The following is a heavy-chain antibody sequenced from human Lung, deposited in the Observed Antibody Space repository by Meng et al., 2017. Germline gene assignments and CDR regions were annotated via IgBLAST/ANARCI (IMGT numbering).Heavy chain of an antibody. CDR2: LSGGGFTT. D-gene: IGHD3-10*01. CDR1: GFSFSSYA. CDR3: AKYSYGLGDYLDY. Sequence: EGRVVESGGGLVQPGGSLRLSCAASGFSFSSYAMSWVRHAPGKGLEWVSALSGGGFTTYYADSVKGRFAISRHNSKNTLYLQMNSLRAEDTALYYCAKYSYGLGDYLDYWGQGALVTVSS. V-gene: IGHV3-23*04. J-gene: IGHJ4*01.